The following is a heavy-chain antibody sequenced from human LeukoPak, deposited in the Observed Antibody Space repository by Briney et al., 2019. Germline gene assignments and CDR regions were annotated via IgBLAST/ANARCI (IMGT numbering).Heavy chain of an antibody. CDR2: ISGSGGRT. Sequence: GGSLRLSCAVSGITLSNYGLSWVRQAPGKGLEWVAGISGSGGRTNYADSVKGRFTISRDNPKNTLYLQMNSLRAEDTAVYFCAKRGVVIRVILVGFHKEAYYFDSWGQGALVTVSA. CDR3: AKRGVVIRVILVGFHKEAYYFDS. CDR1: GITLSNYG. J-gene: IGHJ4*02. D-gene: IGHD3-22*01. V-gene: IGHV3-23*01.